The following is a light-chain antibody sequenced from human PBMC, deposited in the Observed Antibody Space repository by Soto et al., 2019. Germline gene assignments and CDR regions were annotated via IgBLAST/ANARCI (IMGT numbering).Light chain of an antibody. CDR3: QQYYSTPFS. CDR1: LSVLYSSNNKNY. Sequence: DIVMTQSPDSLAVSLGERATINCKSSLSVLYSSNNKNYLAWYQQKPGQPPKLLIYWASTRESGVPDRFNGSGSGTDFTLTISSLQADDVAVYYCQQYYSTPFSFGGGTKVEIK. CDR2: WAS. V-gene: IGKV4-1*01. J-gene: IGKJ4*01.